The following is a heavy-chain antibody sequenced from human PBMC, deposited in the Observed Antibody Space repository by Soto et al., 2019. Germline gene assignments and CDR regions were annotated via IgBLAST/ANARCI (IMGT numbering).Heavy chain of an antibody. CDR2: ISAYNGNT. J-gene: IGHJ6*02. D-gene: IGHD3-22*01. Sequence: GASVKVSCKASGYTFTSYGISWVRQAPGQGLEWMGWISAYNGNTKYAQKFQGRVTMTTDTSTSTAYMELRSLRSDDTAVYYCARWRYYYDSSGPTPSGMDVWGQGTTVTVS. V-gene: IGHV1-18*04. CDR3: ARWRYYYDSSGPTPSGMDV. CDR1: GYTFTSYG.